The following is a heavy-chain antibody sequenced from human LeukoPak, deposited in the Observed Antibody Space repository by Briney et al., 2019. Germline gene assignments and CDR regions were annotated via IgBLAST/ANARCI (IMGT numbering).Heavy chain of an antibody. D-gene: IGHD1-14*01. Sequence: SETLSLTCAVYGGSFSVYYWSWIRQPPGKGLEWIGYIDYSGSTNYNPSLKSRVTMSVDTSRNQFSLKLSSVSAADTAMYYCASGDPGGPNDYWGQGTLVTVSS. CDR3: ASGDPGGPNDY. CDR2: IDYSGST. CDR1: GGSFSVYY. J-gene: IGHJ4*02. V-gene: IGHV4-59*01.